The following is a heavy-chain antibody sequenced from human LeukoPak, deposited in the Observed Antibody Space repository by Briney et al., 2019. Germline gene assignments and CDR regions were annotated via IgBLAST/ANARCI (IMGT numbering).Heavy chain of an antibody. J-gene: IGHJ3*02. D-gene: IGHD5-24*01. CDR3: ARQFAGDDAFDI. V-gene: IGHV4-34*01. Sequence: SETLSLTCAVYGGSFSGYYWSWIRQPPGKGLEWIGEINHSGSTNYNPSLKSRVTISVDTSKNQFSLKLSSVTAADTAVYYCARQFAGDDAFDIWGQGTMVTVSS. CDR2: INHSGST. CDR1: GGSFSGYY.